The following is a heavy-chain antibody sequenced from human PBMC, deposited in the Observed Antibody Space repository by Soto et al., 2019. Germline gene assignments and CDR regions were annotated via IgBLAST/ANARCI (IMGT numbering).Heavy chain of an antibody. CDR2: ISYDGSNK. Sequence: GGSLRLSCAASGFTFSSYAMHWVRQAPGKGLEWVAVISYDGSNKYYADSVKGRFTISRDNSKNTLYLQMNSLRAEDTAVYYCARGGEQQLVPGNYYYYYYGMDVWGQGTTVTVS. CDR1: GFTFSSYA. J-gene: IGHJ6*02. CDR3: ARGGEQQLVPGNYYYYYYGMDV. D-gene: IGHD6-13*01. V-gene: IGHV3-30-3*01.